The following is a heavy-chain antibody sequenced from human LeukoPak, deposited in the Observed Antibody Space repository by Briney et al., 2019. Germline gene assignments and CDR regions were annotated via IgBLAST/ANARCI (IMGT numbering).Heavy chain of an antibody. Sequence: GGSLRLSCAASGFIFSSYAMHWVRQAPGKGLEWVAVISYDGSNKYYADSVKGRFTISRDNSKNTLYLQMNSLRAEDTAVYYCARGEAADRPIDYWGQGTLVTVSS. CDR1: GFIFSSYA. J-gene: IGHJ4*02. CDR3: ARGEAADRPIDY. CDR2: ISYDGSNK. V-gene: IGHV3-30-3*01. D-gene: IGHD6-13*01.